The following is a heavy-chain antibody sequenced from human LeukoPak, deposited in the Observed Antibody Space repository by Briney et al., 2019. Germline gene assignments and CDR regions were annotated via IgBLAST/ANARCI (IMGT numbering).Heavy chain of an antibody. CDR1: GGSISSSSYY. D-gene: IGHD6-6*01. V-gene: IGHV4-39*01. CDR3: ARRVYSSSSYFDY. J-gene: IGHJ4*02. CDR2: IYYSGST. Sequence: KPSETLSLTCTVSGGSISSSSYYWGWIRQPPGKGLERIGSIYYSGSTYYNPSLKSRVTISVHTSGNQFSLKLSSVTAADTAVYYCARRVYSSSSYFDYWGQGTLVTVSS.